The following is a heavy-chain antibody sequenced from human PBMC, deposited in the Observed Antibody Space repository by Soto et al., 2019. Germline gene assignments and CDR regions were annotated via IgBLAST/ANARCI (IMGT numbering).Heavy chain of an antibody. J-gene: IGHJ6*02. CDR1: GFTFSSYA. D-gene: IGHD1-26*01. CDR3: AKVCSGSYPTYYYYYYGMDV. V-gene: IGHV3-23*01. Sequence: EVQLLESGGGLVQPGGSLRLSCAASGFTFSSYAMSWVRQAPGKGLEWVSAISGSGGSTYYADSVKGRFTISRDNSKNTLYLQMNSLRAEDTAVYYCAKVCSGSYPTYYYYYYGMDVWGQGTTVTVSS. CDR2: ISGSGGST.